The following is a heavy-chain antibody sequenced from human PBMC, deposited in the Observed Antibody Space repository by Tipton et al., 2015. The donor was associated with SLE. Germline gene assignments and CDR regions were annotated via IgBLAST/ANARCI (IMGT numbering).Heavy chain of an antibody. CDR2: IRYDGSNK. D-gene: IGHD6-19*01. Sequence: GSLRLSCAASGFTFSSYGMHWVRQAPGKGLEWVAFIRYDGSNKYYADSVKGRFTISRDNSKNTLYLQMNSLRAEDTAVYYCAKDRKAAVADDYYYGMDVWGQGTTVTVSS. V-gene: IGHV3-30*02. J-gene: IGHJ6*02. CDR3: AKDRKAAVADDYYYGMDV. CDR1: GFTFSSYG.